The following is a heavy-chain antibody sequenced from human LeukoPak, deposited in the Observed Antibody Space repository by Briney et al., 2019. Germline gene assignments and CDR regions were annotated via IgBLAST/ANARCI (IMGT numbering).Heavy chain of an antibody. V-gene: IGHV1-2*06. Sequence: ASVKVSCKASGYTFTGYYMHWVRQAPGQGLEWMGRINPNSGGTNYAQEFQGRVTMTRDTSISTAYMELSRLRSDDTAVYYCARGKIAARPDPFDYWGQGTLVTVSS. CDR3: ARGKIAARPDPFDY. CDR1: GYTFTGYY. D-gene: IGHD6-6*01. J-gene: IGHJ4*02. CDR2: INPNSGGT.